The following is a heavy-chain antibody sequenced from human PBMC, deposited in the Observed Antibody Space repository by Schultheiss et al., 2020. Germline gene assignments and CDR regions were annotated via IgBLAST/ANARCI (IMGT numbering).Heavy chain of an antibody. V-gene: IGHV3-23*01. CDR3: AKLSYNSRGGFDY. J-gene: IGHJ4*02. CDR1: GFTFSSYA. D-gene: IGHD5-24*01. CDR2: ISGSGGST. Sequence: GGSLRLSCAASGFTFSSYAMTWVRQAPGKGLEWVSTISGSGGSTYYADSVKGRFTISRDNSKNTLYLQINSLRAEDSAVYYCAKLSYNSRGGFDYWGQGTLVTVSS.